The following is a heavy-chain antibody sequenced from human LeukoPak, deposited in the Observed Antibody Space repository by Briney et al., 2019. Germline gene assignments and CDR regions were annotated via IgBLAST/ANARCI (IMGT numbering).Heavy chain of an antibody. CDR2: IYYSGST. D-gene: IGHD2-21*01. J-gene: IGHJ6*03. Sequence: SETLSLTCTVSGGSISSYYWSWIRQPPGKGLEWIGYIYYSGSTNYNHSLKSRVTISVDTSKNQFSLKLSSVTAADTAVYYCARVASPQIYMDVWGKGTTVTVSS. V-gene: IGHV4-59*01. CDR1: GGSISSYY. CDR3: ARVASPQIYMDV.